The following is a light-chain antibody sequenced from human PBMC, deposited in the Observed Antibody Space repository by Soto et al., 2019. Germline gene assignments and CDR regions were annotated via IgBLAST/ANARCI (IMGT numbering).Light chain of an antibody. CDR1: QGISNY. CDR2: AAS. Sequence: DIQMTQSPSSLSASVGDRVTITCRASQGISNYLAWYQQKPGKVPKLLIYAASTLQSGVPSRFSGSGSGTIFTFTISSLQPEEVASYYCQKYDSALWTFGKGTKVDIK. V-gene: IGKV1-27*01. J-gene: IGKJ1*01. CDR3: QKYDSALWT.